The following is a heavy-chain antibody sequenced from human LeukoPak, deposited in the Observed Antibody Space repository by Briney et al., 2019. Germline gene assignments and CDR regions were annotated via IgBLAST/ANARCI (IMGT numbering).Heavy chain of an antibody. CDR1: GGSISSSSYY. CDR3: ASGLPRGRGFDY. Sequence: PSETLSLTCTVSGGSISSSSYYWGWIRQPPGKGLEWIGSIYYSGSTYYNPSLKSRVTISVDTSKNQFSLKLSSVTAADTAVYYCASGLPRGRGFDYWGQGTLVTVSS. V-gene: IGHV4-39*07. CDR2: IYYSGST. D-gene: IGHD4-11*01. J-gene: IGHJ4*02.